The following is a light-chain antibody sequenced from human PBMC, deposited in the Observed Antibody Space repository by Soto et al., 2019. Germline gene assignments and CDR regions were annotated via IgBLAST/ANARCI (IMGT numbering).Light chain of an antibody. Sequence: DIQMTQSPSSLSASVGDRVTITCRASQSITTYLNWYRQKPGKAPKLLIYKASTLKSGVQSRFSGSGSGTEFTLTIRSLQPDDFATYYCKHYNSYSEAFGQGTKVDIK. CDR1: QSITTY. CDR3: KHYNSYSEA. CDR2: KAS. J-gene: IGKJ1*01. V-gene: IGKV1-5*03.